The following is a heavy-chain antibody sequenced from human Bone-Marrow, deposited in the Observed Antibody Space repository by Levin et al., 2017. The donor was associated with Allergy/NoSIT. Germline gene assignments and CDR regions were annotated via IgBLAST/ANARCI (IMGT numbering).Heavy chain of an antibody. CDR3: AHSHMDFWSGYYFGLFDY. J-gene: IGHJ4*02. D-gene: IGHD3-3*01. V-gene: IGHV2-5*02. CDR2: IHWDDDK. CDR1: GFSFSTTGVG. Sequence: GSGPTLVKPTQTLTLTCTFSGFSFSTTGVGVGWIRQPPGKALEWLALIHWDDDKVYSPSLKNRLSIRKDTSKNRVVLTMTNMDPVDTATYYCAHSHMDFWSGYYFGLFDYWGQGTLVTVSS.